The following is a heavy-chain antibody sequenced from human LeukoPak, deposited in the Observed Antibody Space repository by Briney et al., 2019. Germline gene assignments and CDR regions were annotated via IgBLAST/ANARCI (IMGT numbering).Heavy chain of an antibody. CDR1: GGSFSGYY. Sequence: PSETLSLTCAVYGGSFSGYYWSWIRQPPGKGLEWIGEINHSGITNYNPSLKSRVTISVDTSKNQFSLDLYFVTAADTAVYYCARLPMIRGVTEYYFDYWGQGSLVTVSS. CDR3: ARLPMIRGVTEYYFDY. CDR2: INHSGIT. J-gene: IGHJ4*02. D-gene: IGHD3-10*01. V-gene: IGHV4-34*01.